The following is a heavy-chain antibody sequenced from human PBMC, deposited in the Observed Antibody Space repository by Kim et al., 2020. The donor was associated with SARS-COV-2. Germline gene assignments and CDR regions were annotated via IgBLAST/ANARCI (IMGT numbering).Heavy chain of an antibody. CDR3: ARGGGYSSGWENYYYYGMDV. D-gene: IGHD6-19*01. V-gene: IGHV3-11*06. CDR1: GFTFSDYY. CDR2: ISSSSSYT. J-gene: IGHJ6*02. Sequence: GGSLRLSCAASGFTFSDYYMSWIRQAPGKGLEWVSYISSSSSYTNYADSVKGRFTISRDNAKNSLYLQMNSLRAEDTAVYYCARGGGYSSGWENYYYYGMDVWGQGTTVTVSS.